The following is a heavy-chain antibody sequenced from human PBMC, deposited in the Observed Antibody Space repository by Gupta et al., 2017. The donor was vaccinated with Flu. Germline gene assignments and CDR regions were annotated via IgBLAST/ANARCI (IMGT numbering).Heavy chain of an antibody. CDR2: ISYDGSNK. D-gene: IGHD3-3*01. V-gene: IGHV3-30*03. J-gene: IGHJ4*02. CDR3: ARFWNGVRGFDS. Sequence: VRQAPGKGLEWVAGISYDGSNKYYEDSVKGRFTIPRDNSKNTLYLQMISLRAEDTAVYYCARFWNGVRGFDSWGQGTLVTVSS.